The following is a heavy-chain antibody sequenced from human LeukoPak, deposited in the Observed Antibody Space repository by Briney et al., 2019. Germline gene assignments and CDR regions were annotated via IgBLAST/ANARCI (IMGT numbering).Heavy chain of an antibody. D-gene: IGHD7-27*01. CDR2: IIPIFGTA. Sequence: SVKVSCKASGYTFTSYGISWVRQAPGQGLEWMGGIIPIFGTANYAQKFQGRVTITADESTSTAYMELSSLRSEDTAVYYCARETPGDFRAFDIWGQGTMVTVSS. V-gene: IGHV1-69*13. CDR1: GYTFTSYG. J-gene: IGHJ3*02. CDR3: ARETPGDFRAFDI.